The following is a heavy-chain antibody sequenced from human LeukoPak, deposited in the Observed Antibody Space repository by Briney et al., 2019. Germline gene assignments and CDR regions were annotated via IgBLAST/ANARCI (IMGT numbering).Heavy chain of an antibody. D-gene: IGHD3-3*01. Sequence: SETLSLTCAVYGGSFSGYYWCWIRQPPGKGLEWIGEINHSGSTNYNPYLKSRVTISVDTSKNQFSLKLSSVTAADTAVYYCARGAKLWRFLEWSYNWFDPWGQGTLVTVSS. CDR3: ARGAKLWRFLEWSYNWFDP. J-gene: IGHJ5*02. CDR2: INHSGST. CDR1: GGSFSGYY. V-gene: IGHV4-34*01.